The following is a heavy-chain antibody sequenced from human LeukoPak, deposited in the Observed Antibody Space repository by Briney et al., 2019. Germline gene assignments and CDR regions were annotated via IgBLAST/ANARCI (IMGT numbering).Heavy chain of an antibody. CDR1: GESLNGHY. J-gene: IGHJ5*02. V-gene: IGHV4-34*01. CDR3: AKNGQTGFSFDP. D-gene: IGHD3-9*01. Sequence: SETLSLTCAVYGESLNGHYWSWIRQSPGKGVEWIGEGSDRGGTKFNPSLKSRVTISADTSKNQFSLRLNSVTAADTAVYHCAKNGQTGFSFDPWGQGTLVTVSS. CDR2: GSDRGGT.